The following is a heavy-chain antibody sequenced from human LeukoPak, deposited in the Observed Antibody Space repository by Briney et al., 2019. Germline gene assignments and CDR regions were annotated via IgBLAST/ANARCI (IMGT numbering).Heavy chain of an antibody. CDR2: INHSGST. CDR1: GGSFSGYY. V-gene: IGHV4-34*01. J-gene: IGHJ4*02. D-gene: IGHD5-18*01. CDR3: ARGRIPRAFDY. Sequence: SETLSLTCAVYGGSFSGYYWSWIRRPPGKGLEWIGEINHSGSTSYNPSLKSRVTISVDTSKNQFSLKLSSVTAADTAVYYCARGRIPRAFDYWGQGTLVTVSS.